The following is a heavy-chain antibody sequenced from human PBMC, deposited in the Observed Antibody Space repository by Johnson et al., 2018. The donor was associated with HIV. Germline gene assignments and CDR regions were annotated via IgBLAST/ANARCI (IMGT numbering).Heavy chain of an antibody. Sequence: QMQLVESGGGVVQPGRSLRLSCAASGFTFSSYAMHWVRQAPGKGLEWVAVMSYDGTNKYYADSVKGRFTISRDTAKNTLYLQMNSLRVEDTAVYYCARDPITPYERGPDAFDVWGQGTVVTVSS. CDR3: ARDPITPYERGPDAFDV. CDR2: MSYDGTNK. J-gene: IGHJ3*01. V-gene: IGHV3-30*14. CDR1: GFTFSSYA. D-gene: IGHD2-21*01.